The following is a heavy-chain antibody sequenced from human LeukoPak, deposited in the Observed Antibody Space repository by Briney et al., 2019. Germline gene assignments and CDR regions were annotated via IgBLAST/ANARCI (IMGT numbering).Heavy chain of an antibody. CDR2: INPNSGGT. V-gene: IGHV1-2*02. CDR1: GYTFTGYY. D-gene: IGHD4-11*01. Sequence: GASEKVSCKASGYTFTGYYMHWVRQAPGQGLEWMGWINPNSGGTNYAQKFQGRVTMTRDTSISTAYMELSRLRSDATAVYYCARGPVTYYYYMDVWGKGTTVTVSS. CDR3: ARGPVTYYYYMDV. J-gene: IGHJ6*03.